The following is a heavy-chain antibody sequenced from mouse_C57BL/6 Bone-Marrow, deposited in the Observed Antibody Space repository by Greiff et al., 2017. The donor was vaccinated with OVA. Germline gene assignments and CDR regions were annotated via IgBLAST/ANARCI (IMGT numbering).Heavy chain of an antibody. V-gene: IGHV1-22*01. D-gene: IGHD3-2*02. CDR1: GYTFTDYN. Sequence: EVKLMESGPELVKPGASVKMSCKASGYTFTDYNMHWVKQSHGKSLEWIGYINPNNGGTSYNQKFKGKATLTVNKSSSTAYMELRSLTSEDSAVYYCARGSSGYKGYFDYWGQGTTLTVSS. J-gene: IGHJ2*01. CDR2: INPNNGGT. CDR3: ARGSSGYKGYFDY.